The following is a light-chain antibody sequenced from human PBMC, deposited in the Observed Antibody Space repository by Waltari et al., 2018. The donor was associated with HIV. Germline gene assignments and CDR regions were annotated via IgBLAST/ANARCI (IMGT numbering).Light chain of an antibody. CDR3: SSYAASGSVI. CDR2: EGT. CDR1: TINYDS. J-gene: IGLJ2*01. V-gene: IGLV2-14*03. Sequence: QSALTQPASVSGSPGQSVTISCTGPTINYDSVSWYQQHPAKAPKLIIFEGTYRPSGISNRFSASKSGNTASLTISGLQAEDEAHYYCSSYAASGSVIFGGGTNLTVL.